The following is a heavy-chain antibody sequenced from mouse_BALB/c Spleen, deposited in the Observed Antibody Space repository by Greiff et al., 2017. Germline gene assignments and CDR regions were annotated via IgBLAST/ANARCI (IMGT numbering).Heavy chain of an antibody. CDR1: GFSLTSYG. CDR3: ASHGNYVAMDY. D-gene: IGHD2-1*01. V-gene: IGHV2-2*02. J-gene: IGHJ4*01. Sequence: VKVVESGPGLVQPSQSLSITCTVSGFSLTSYGVHWVRQSPGKGLEWLGVIWSGGSTDYNAAFISRLSISKDNSKSQVFFKMNSLQANDTAIYYCASHGNYVAMDYWGQGTSVTVSS. CDR2: IWSGGST.